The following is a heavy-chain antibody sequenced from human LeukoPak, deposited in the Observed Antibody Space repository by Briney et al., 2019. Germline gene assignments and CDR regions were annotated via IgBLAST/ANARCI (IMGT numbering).Heavy chain of an antibody. J-gene: IGHJ6*02. CDR2: IKQDGSEK. CDR3: ARDGRLQYTNYYYYGMDV. D-gene: IGHD4-11*01. V-gene: IGHV3-7*01. CDR1: GFTFRSYV. Sequence: GGSLRLSCAASGFTFRSYVMSWVRQAPGKGLEWVANIKQDGSEKYYVDSVKGRFTISRDNAKNSLYLQMNSLRAEDTAVYYCARDGRLQYTNYYYYGMDVWGQGTTVTVSS.